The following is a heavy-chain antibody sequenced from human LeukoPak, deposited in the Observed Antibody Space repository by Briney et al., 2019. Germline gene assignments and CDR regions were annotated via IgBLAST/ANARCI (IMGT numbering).Heavy chain of an antibody. V-gene: IGHV4-59*01. CDR1: GGSISSYY. J-gene: IGHJ4*02. Sequence: SETLSLTCTVSGGSISSYYWSWLRQPPGKGLEWIGYIYYSGSTNYNPSLKSRVTISVDTSKNQFSLKLSSVTAADTAVYYCARGIIPFRKLFDYWGQGTLVTVSS. CDR3: ARGIIPFRKLFDY. D-gene: IGHD2-15*01. CDR2: IYYSGST.